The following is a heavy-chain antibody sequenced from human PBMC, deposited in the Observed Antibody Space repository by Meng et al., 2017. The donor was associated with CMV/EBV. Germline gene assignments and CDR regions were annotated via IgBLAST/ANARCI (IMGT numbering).Heavy chain of an antibody. D-gene: IGHD3-3*01. CDR1: GFTFSSYA. Sequence: GESLKISCAASGFTFSSYAMSWVRQAPGKGLEWVSAISGSGGSTYYADSVKGRFTISRDNSKNTLYLQMNSLRAEDTAVYYCAKDQGAYGFWSGYYTLDIWGQGTMVTVSS. J-gene: IGHJ3*02. CDR2: ISGSGGST. CDR3: AKDQGAYGFWSGYYTLDI. V-gene: IGHV3-23*01.